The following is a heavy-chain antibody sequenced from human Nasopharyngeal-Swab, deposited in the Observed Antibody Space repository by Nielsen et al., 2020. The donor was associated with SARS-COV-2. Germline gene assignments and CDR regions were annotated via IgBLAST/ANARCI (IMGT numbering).Heavy chain of an antibody. V-gene: IGHV4-59*01. CDR2: IYYSGST. CDR1: GGPISSYY. CDR3: ARDAGYGSGTGVDP. D-gene: IGHD3-10*01. J-gene: IGHJ5*02. Sequence: SETLSLTCTVSGGPISSYYWSWIRQPPGKGLEWIGYIYYSGSTNYNPSLKSRVTISVDTSKNQFSLKLSSVTAADTAVYYCARDAGYGSGTGVDPWGQGTLVTVSS.